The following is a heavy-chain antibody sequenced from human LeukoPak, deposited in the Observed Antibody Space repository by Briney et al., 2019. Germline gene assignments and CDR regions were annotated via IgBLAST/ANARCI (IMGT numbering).Heavy chain of an antibody. D-gene: IGHD6-13*01. V-gene: IGHV3-23*01. Sequence: GGSLRLSCAASGFTFSSYAMSWVRQAPGKGLEWVSGISGSGANTHYADSVKGRFTISRDNAKNSLYLQMNSLRAEDTAVYYCARDSGYISGVDYWGQGTLVTVSS. CDR2: ISGSGANT. CDR1: GFTFSSYA. J-gene: IGHJ4*02. CDR3: ARDSGYISGVDY.